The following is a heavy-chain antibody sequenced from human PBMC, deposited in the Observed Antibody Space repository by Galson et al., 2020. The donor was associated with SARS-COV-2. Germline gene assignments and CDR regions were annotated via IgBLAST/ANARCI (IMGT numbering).Heavy chain of an antibody. D-gene: IGHD6-13*01. CDR1: GFTFSDHY. CDR3: ASGVSSGSSWYHIDH. V-gene: IGHV3-11*01. Sequence: KIGESLKISCAASGFTFSDHYMNWLRQAPGKGLEWISYISSSSNIIYYADSVKGRFTISRDNARNSLYLDMNSLRAEDSAVYYCASGVSSGSSWYHIDHWGQGTLVTVSS. J-gene: IGHJ4*02. CDR2: ISSSSNII.